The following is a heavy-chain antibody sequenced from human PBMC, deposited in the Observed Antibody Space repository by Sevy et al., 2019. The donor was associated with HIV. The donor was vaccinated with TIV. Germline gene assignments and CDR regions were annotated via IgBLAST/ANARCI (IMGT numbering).Heavy chain of an antibody. CDR1: GFTFSSYW. J-gene: IGHJ3*02. D-gene: IGHD3-9*01. CDR3: ARDRAVLRYFDWFRAFDI. Sequence: GGSLRLSCAASGFTFSSYWMSWVRQAPGKGLEWVANIKQGGSEKYYVDSVKGRFTISRDNAKNSLYLQMNSLRAEDTVVYYCARDRAVLRYFDWFRAFDIWGQGTMVTVSS. CDR2: IKQGGSEK. V-gene: IGHV3-7*01.